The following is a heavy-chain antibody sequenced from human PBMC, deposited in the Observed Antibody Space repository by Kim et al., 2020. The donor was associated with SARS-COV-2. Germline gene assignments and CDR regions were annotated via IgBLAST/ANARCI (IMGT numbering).Heavy chain of an antibody. CDR1: GGTFSSNA. J-gene: IGHJ4*02. V-gene: IGHV1-69*13. Sequence: SVKVSCKTSGGTFSSNAISWVRQAPGQGLEWMGGIIPIFGTANYAQKFQGRVTITADESTSTAYMELSSLRSEDTAVYYCARDGPSGNYFDYWGQGTLVTVSS. CDR3: ARDGPSGNYFDY. CDR2: IIPIFGTA.